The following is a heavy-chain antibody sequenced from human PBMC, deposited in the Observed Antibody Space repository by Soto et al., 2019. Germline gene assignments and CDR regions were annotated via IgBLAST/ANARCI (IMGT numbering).Heavy chain of an antibody. J-gene: IGHJ4*02. Sequence: SETLSLTCTVSGDSVSSSSYYWVWIRQPPGTGLEWIATIYYSGNTYYNLSLKSQVTISVDTSKNQFSLKLSSVTATDTAVYFCARIHYDTYFDYGGQGTPVTVSS. CDR1: GDSVSSSSYY. CDR3: ARIHYDTYFDY. D-gene: IGHD3-16*01. CDR2: IYYSGNT. V-gene: IGHV4-39*01.